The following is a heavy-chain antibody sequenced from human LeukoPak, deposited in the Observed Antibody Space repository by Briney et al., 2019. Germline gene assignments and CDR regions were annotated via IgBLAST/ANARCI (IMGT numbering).Heavy chain of an antibody. CDR3: ARQQQEVVVAATWFDY. CDR2: IIPILGIA. Sequence: GASVKVSCKASGGTFNSYAISWVRQAPGQGLEWMGRIIPILGIANYAQKFQGRVTITADKSTSTAYMELSSLRSEDTAVYYCARQQQEVVVAATWFDYWGQGTLVTVSS. CDR1: GGTFNSYA. D-gene: IGHD2-15*01. V-gene: IGHV1-69*04. J-gene: IGHJ4*02.